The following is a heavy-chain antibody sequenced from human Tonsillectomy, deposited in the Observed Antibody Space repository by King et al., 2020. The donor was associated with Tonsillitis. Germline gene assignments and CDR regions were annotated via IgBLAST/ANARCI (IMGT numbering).Heavy chain of an antibody. V-gene: IGHV3-30-3*01. CDR3: ARDGGCSNINCYMYFQH. CDR2: ISDDGSNK. CDR1: GFTFSDYA. J-gene: IGHJ1*01. Sequence: VQLVESGGGVVQPGRSLRLSCAASGFTFSDYAMHWVRQAPGKGLEWVAIISDDGSNKNYADSVKGRFTISRDNSKNTLYLQMNSLRAEDTAVYYCARDGGCSNINCYMYFQHWGQGTLVTVSS. D-gene: IGHD2-2*02.